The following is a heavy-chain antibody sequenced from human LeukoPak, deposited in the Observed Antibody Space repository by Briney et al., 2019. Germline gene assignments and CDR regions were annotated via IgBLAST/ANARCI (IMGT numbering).Heavy chain of an antibody. Sequence: PSETLSLTCAVYGGSFSGYYWSWIRQPPGKGLEWIGEINHSGSTNYNPSLKSRVTISVDTSKNQFSLKLSSVTAADTAVYYCARRPRVLELGAFDIWGQGTMVTVSS. D-gene: IGHD1-1*01. J-gene: IGHJ3*02. CDR3: ARRPRVLELGAFDI. V-gene: IGHV4-34*01. CDR1: GGSFSGYY. CDR2: INHSGST.